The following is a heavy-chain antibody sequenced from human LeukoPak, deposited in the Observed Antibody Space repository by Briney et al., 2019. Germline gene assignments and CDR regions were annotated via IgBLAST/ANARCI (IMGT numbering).Heavy chain of an antibody. Sequence: GGSLRLSCAASGFTFSSYAMSWVRQAPGKGLEWVSAISDSGGSTYYADSVKGRFTISRDNSKNTLYLQMNSLRAEDTAVYYCAKLGYYDSSGYLFDYWGQGTLVTVSS. D-gene: IGHD3-22*01. V-gene: IGHV3-23*01. CDR3: AKLGYYDSSGYLFDY. CDR2: ISDSGGST. CDR1: GFTFSSYA. J-gene: IGHJ4*02.